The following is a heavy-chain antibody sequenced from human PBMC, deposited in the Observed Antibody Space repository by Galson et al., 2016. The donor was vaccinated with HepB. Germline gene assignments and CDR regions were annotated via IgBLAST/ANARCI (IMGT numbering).Heavy chain of an antibody. J-gene: IGHJ6*02. CDR3: TRGYMHTGMNV. D-gene: IGHD5-18*01. V-gene: IGHV6-1*01. CDR1: GDSVTNDDTI. Sequence: CAISGDSVTNDDTIWNWIRQFPSRGLEWLGRTYYRSQWVNEYAVSVKSRIIINSDTSRNQFSLQLDSVTPDDTAAYFCTRGYMHTGMNVWGQGTTVTVSS. CDR2: TYYRSQWVN.